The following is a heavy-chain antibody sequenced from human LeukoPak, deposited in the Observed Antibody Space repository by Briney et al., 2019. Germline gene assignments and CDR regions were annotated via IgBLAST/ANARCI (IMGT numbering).Heavy chain of an antibody. Sequence: GESLKISFKGSGYPFTNYWVSWVRQMPGKGLEWMGRIDPRDSSTDYSPSFQGHVTISADRSISTAYLQWSSLKASDTAMYYCAPSNDHFDYWGQGTLVTVSS. CDR1: GYPFTNYW. CDR3: APSNDHFDY. V-gene: IGHV5-10-1*01. J-gene: IGHJ4*02. CDR2: IDPRDSST.